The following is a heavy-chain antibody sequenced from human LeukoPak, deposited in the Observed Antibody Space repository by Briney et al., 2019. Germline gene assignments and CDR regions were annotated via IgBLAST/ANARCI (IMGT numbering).Heavy chain of an antibody. CDR1: GGSFSGYY. Sequence: SETLSLTCAVYGGSFSGYYWSWIRQPPGKGLEWLGEINHSGSTNYNPSLKSRVTISVDTSKNQFSLKLSSVTAADTAVYYCAREGCSSTSCYYYYYYYMDVWGKGTTVTVSS. CDR2: INHSGST. J-gene: IGHJ6*03. V-gene: IGHV4-34*01. D-gene: IGHD2-2*01. CDR3: AREGCSSTSCYYYYYYYMDV.